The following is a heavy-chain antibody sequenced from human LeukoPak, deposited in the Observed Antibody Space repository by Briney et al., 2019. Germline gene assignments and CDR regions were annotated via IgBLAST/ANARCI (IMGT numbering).Heavy chain of an antibody. J-gene: IGHJ4*02. D-gene: IGHD4-17*01. Sequence: PGGSLRLSCAASGFTFSNYGMHWVRQAPGKGLEWVAVIWYDGSNKYYADSVKGRFTISRDNSKNTLYLQMNSLRAEDTAVYYCARPGYGDYVQFDYWGQGTLVTVSS. CDR3: ARPGYGDYVQFDY. CDR2: IWYDGSNK. CDR1: GFTFSNYG. V-gene: IGHV3-33*01.